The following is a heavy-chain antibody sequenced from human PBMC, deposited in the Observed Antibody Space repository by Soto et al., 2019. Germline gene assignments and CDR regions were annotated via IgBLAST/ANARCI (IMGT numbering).Heavy chain of an antibody. CDR1: GGTFSSYA. CDR2: IIPIFGTA. CDR3: ARDHSIAAAGTGWFDP. Sequence: SVKVSCKASGGTFSSYAISWVRQAPGQGLEWMGGIIPIFGTANYAQKFQGRVTITADESTSTAYMELSSLRSEDTAVYYCARDHSIAAAGTGWFDPWGQGTLVTVSS. D-gene: IGHD6-13*01. V-gene: IGHV1-69*13. J-gene: IGHJ5*02.